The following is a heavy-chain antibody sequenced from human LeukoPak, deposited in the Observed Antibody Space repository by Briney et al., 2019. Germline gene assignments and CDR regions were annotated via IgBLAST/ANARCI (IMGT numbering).Heavy chain of an antibody. Sequence: GASVKVSCKASGGTFSSYAISWVRQAPGQGLEWMGGIIPIFGTANYAQKFQGRVTITTDESTSTAYMELSSLRSEDTAVYYRARRVVRGAHSNWFDPWGQGTLVTVSS. J-gene: IGHJ5*02. CDR3: ARRVVRGAHSNWFDP. V-gene: IGHV1-69*05. CDR1: GGTFSSYA. D-gene: IGHD3-10*01. CDR2: IIPIFGTA.